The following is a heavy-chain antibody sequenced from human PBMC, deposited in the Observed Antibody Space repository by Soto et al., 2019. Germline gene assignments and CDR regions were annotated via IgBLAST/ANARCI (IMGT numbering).Heavy chain of an antibody. CDR2: IYYSGST. V-gene: IGHV4-30-4*01. Sequence: QVQLQESGPGLVKPSQTLSLTCTVSGGSISSGDYYWSWIRQPPGKGLEWIGYIYYSGSTYYNPSLKGRVTISVDTYKHQFSLKLSSVTAADTAVYYCASGAAVAGSDYWGQGTLVTVSS. CDR3: ASGAAVAGSDY. J-gene: IGHJ4*02. D-gene: IGHD6-19*01. CDR1: GGSISSGDYY.